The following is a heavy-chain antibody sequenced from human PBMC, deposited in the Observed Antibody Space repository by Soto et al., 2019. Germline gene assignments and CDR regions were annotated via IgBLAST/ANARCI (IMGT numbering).Heavy chain of an antibody. V-gene: IGHV3-49*04. CDR2: IRSKASGGTT. Sequence: GRSLRLSCTASGFTFGDYAMIWVRQAPGKGLEWVGFIRSKASGGTTQYAASVKGRFTISRDDSKSIAYLQMDSLKTEDTAVYYCNGQWVPVAGNSYYGMDVWGPGTSLT. J-gene: IGHJ6*02. CDR1: GFTFGDYA. D-gene: IGHD6-19*01. CDR3: NGQWVPVAGNSYYGMDV.